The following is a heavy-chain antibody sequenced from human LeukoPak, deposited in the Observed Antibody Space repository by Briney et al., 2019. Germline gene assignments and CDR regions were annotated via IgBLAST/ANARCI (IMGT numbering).Heavy chain of an antibody. Sequence: GRSLRLSCAASGFTFSSYGMHWVRQAPGKGLEWVAVISYDGSNKYYADSVKGRFTISRDNSKNTLYLQMNTLRAEDTAIYYCAKDRHWGQGTLVTVSS. CDR2: ISYDGSNK. J-gene: IGHJ4*02. CDR3: AKDRH. CDR1: GFTFSSYG. V-gene: IGHV3-30*18.